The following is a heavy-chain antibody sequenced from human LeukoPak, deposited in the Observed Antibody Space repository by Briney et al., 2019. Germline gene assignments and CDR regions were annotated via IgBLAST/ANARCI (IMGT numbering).Heavy chain of an antibody. D-gene: IGHD7-27*01. CDR2: ISNSGSSI. J-gene: IGHJ4*02. CDR3: GRGHWGLDY. Sequence: PGGSLRLSCAASGFTFSDSYMTWIRQAPGKGLEGVSYISNSGSSIYYADSVKGRFTTSRDNAKSSLYLQMNGLRAEDTAVYYCGRGHWGLDYWGQGALVTVSS. V-gene: IGHV3-11*04. CDR1: GFTFSDSY.